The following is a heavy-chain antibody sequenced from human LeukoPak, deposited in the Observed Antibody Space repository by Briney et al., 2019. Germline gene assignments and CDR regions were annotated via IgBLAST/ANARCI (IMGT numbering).Heavy chain of an antibody. CDR2: IPYDGSNK. D-gene: IGHD3-3*02. V-gene: IGHV3-30*02. CDR1: GFTVSSNY. Sequence: GFLRLSCAASGFTVSSNYMSWVRQAPGKGLDWVASIPYDGSNKYYADSVKGRFTISRDNSKNTLYLQMNCLRAEDTAVYYCAKDQPFLEWPLNYMDVWGKGTTVTVSS. CDR3: AKDQPFLEWPLNYMDV. J-gene: IGHJ6*03.